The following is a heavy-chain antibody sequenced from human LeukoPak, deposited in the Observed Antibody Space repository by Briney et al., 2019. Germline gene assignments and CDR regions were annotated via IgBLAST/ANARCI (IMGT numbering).Heavy chain of an antibody. CDR1: GYTFTDYY. J-gene: IGHJ3*02. CDR3: ARVGRMGAFDI. V-gene: IGHV1-18*01. Sequence: ASVKVSCTASGYTFTDYYMHWVRQAPGQGLEWMGWISAYNGNTNYAQKLQGRVTMTTDTSTSTAYMELRSLRSDDTAVYYCARVGRMGAFDIWGQGTMVTVSS. CDR2: ISAYNGNT. D-gene: IGHD1-26*01.